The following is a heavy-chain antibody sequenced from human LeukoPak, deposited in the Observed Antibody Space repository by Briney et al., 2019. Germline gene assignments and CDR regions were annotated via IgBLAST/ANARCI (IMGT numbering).Heavy chain of an antibody. CDR2: IYYSGST. J-gene: IGHJ5*02. D-gene: IGHD3-9*01. CDR3: ARQASLRYFDWLSKYNWFDP. CDR1: GGSISSSSYY. Sequence: SETLSLTCTVSGGSISSSSYYWGWIRQPPGKGLEWIGSIYYSGSTYYNPSLKSRVTISVDTSKNQFPLKLSSVTAADTAVYYCARQASLRYFDWLSKYNWFDPWGQGTLVTVSS. V-gene: IGHV4-39*01.